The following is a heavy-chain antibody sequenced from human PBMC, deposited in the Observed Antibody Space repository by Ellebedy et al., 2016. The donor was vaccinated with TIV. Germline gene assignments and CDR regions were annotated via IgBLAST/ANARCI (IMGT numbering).Heavy chain of an antibody. V-gene: IGHV3-23*01. J-gene: IGHJ4*02. Sequence: GESLKISCAASGLTFSSHAMSWVRQAPGKGLEWVSALTTGGVTFYADSVKGRFTISRDSSKNTLYLQMSSLRAEDTAVYYCSFKGVATRVYWGQGTLLTVSS. CDR2: LTTGGVT. CDR1: GLTFSSHA. D-gene: IGHD4-23*01. CDR3: SFKGVATRVY.